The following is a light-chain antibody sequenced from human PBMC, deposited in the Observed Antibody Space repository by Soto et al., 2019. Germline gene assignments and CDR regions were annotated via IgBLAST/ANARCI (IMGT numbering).Light chain of an antibody. Sequence: EIVMTQSPATLSVSPGERVTLSCRASEGVGSNLAWYQQKPGQAPRLLMYGASTRATGIPARFSGSGSGTEFTLTISSLQSEDFAVYYCQQYDDWPPWTFGQGTKVEI. CDR3: QQYDDWPPWT. J-gene: IGKJ1*01. CDR1: EGVGSN. V-gene: IGKV3-15*01. CDR2: GAS.